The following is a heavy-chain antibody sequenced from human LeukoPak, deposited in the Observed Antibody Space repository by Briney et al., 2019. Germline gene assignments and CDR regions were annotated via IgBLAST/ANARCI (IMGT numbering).Heavy chain of an antibody. CDR2: IYTSGST. Sequence: ASETLSLTCTVSGGSISSYYWSWIRQPPGKGLEWIGYIYTSGSTNYSPSLKSRVTISVDTSKNQFSLKLSSVTAADTAVYYCARQGDYDFWSGYFGGFDYWGQGTLVTVSS. V-gene: IGHV4-4*09. CDR3: ARQGDYDFWSGYFGGFDY. CDR1: GGSISSYY. J-gene: IGHJ4*02. D-gene: IGHD3-3*01.